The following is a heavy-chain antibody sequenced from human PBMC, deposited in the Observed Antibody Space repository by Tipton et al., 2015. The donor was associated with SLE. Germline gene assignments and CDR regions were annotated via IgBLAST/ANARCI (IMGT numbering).Heavy chain of an antibody. J-gene: IGHJ3*01. CDR1: GFTFSNYG. D-gene: IGHD2-15*01. CDR2: IWFDGSNK. CDR3: ARDEGLVGTAGAFDV. Sequence: SGFTFSNYGMHWVRQAPGKGLEWVAVIWFDGSNKYYGDSVKGRFTISRDNSKNTLYLQMNSLRAEDTAVYYCARDEGLVGTAGAFDVWGHGTVVTVSS. V-gene: IGHV3-33*01.